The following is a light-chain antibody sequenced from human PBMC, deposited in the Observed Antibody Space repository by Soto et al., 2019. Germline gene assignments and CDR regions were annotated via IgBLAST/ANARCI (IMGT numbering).Light chain of an antibody. Sequence: EIVMTQSPATLSVSPGERATLSCRASQSVSSDLAWYHQKPGQAPRLLIYGASTRATGIPARFSGSGSGTEFTRTINRLQSEDFAVYYCQQYNNWARTVGQGTKVEIK. J-gene: IGKJ1*01. CDR2: GAS. V-gene: IGKV3-15*01. CDR3: QQYNNWART. CDR1: QSVSSD.